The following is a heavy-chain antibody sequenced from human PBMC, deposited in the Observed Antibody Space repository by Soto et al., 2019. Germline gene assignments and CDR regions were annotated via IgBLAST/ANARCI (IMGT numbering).Heavy chain of an antibody. J-gene: IGHJ4*02. V-gene: IGHV1-3*01. D-gene: IGHD2-15*01. CDR2: INAGNGNT. Sequence: QVQLVQYGAEVKKPGASVKVSCKASGYTYTSYAMHWVRQAPGQRLEWMGWINAGNGNTKYSQKFQGRVTITRDTSASTAYMELSSLRSEDTAVYYCARDLGWWPWDYWGQGTLVTVSS. CDR1: GYTYTSYA. CDR3: ARDLGWWPWDY.